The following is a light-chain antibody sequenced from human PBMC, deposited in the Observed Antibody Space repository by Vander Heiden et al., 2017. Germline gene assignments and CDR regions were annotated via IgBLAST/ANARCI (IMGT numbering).Light chain of an antibody. V-gene: IGKV1-5*03. Sequence: DIQMTQSPSTLSASVGDRVTITCRASQSLSTWLAWYQQKPGKAPNRLIYKASNLETGVPSRFSGSGSGTEFTLTISSLQPDDVATYYCQQYSNLPWTFGQGTKVEIK. J-gene: IGKJ1*01. CDR1: QSLSTW. CDR3: QQYSNLPWT. CDR2: KAS.